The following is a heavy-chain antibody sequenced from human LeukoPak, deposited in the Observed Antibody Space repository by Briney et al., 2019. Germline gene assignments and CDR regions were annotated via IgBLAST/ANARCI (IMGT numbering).Heavy chain of an antibody. CDR2: ISSSSSYI. CDR1: GFTFSSYS. D-gene: IGHD6-19*01. V-gene: IGHV3-21*04. Sequence: PGGSLRLSCAASGFTFSSYSMNWVRQAPGKGREWVSSISSSSSYIYYADSVKGRFTISRDNPKNTLYLQMNSLRAEDTAVYYCAKTVAGYDAFDIWGQGTMVTVSS. CDR3: AKTVAGYDAFDI. J-gene: IGHJ3*02.